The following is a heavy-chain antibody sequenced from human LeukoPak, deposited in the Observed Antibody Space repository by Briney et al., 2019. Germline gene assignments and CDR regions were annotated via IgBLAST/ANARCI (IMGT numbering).Heavy chain of an antibody. V-gene: IGHV1-69*05. CDR3: ATYYYDSSGYYSFDY. J-gene: IGHJ4*02. D-gene: IGHD3-22*01. CDR1: GGTFSSYA. CDR2: IIPIFGTA. Sequence: ASVKVSCKASGGTFSSYAISWVRQAPGQGLEWMGGIIPIFGTANYAQKFQGRVTIATDESTSTAYMELNSLRSEDTAVYYCATYYYDSSGYYSFDYWGQGTLVTVSS.